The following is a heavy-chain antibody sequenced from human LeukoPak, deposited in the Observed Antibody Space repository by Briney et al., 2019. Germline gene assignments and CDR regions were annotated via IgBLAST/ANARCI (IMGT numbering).Heavy chain of an antibody. J-gene: IGHJ4*02. CDR1: GYTFTSYG. D-gene: IGHD3-22*01. CDR2: ISAYNGNT. V-gene: IGHV1-18*01. CDR3: ARDRYYYDSSGYYLVDY. Sequence: ASVKVSCKASGYTFTSYGISWVRQAPGQGLEWMGCISAYNGNTNYAQKLQGRVTMTTDTSTSTAYMELRSLRSDDTAVYYCARDRYYYDSSGYYLVDYWGQGTLVPVSS.